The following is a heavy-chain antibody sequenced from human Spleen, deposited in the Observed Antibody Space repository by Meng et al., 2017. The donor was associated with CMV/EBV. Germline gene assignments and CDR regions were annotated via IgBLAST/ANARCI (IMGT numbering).Heavy chain of an antibody. D-gene: IGHD3-10*02. J-gene: IGHJ4*02. V-gene: IGHV3-7*03. CDR2: INEDGSEE. CDR3: ARDLARTTMFDGGFDN. CDR1: GFTFSSYS. Sequence: GGSLRLSCAASGFTFSSYSMNWVRQAPGEGLQWVASINEDGSEEYYVDSVKGRFTISRDNAKKSLYLQMNSLRAEDAAMYYCARDLARTTMFDGGFDNWGQGSRVTVSS.